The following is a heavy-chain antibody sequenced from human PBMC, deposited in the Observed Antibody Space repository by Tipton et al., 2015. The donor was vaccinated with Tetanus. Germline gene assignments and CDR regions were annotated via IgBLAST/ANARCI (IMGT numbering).Heavy chain of an antibody. J-gene: IGHJ4*02. V-gene: IGHV3-49*03. D-gene: IGHD3-16*01. CDR2: IKRKAHGGTT. CDR1: GFTFGDFA. Sequence: SLRLSCTASGFTFGDFAMSWFRLAPGKGLEWVGYIKRKAHGGTTQYAASVKGRFAISRDDSESIAYLQMNSLKTEDTAVYYCSRGILGPGCSYEIPRNFDCWGQGPLVAVSS. CDR3: SRGILGPGCSYEIPRNFDC.